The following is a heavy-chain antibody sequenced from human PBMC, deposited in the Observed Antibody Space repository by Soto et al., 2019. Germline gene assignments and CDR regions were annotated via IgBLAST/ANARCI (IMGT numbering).Heavy chain of an antibody. CDR3: AGGGVAGRFDY. D-gene: IGHD2-15*01. J-gene: IGHJ4*02. V-gene: IGHV3-48*01. Sequence: GGSLRLSCAASGFTFSSYSMNWVRQAPGKGLEWVSYISSSSSTIYYADYVKGRFTISRDNAKDSLYLQMNSLRAEDTAVYYCAGGGVAGRFDYWGQGT. CDR1: GFTFSSYS. CDR2: ISSSSSTI.